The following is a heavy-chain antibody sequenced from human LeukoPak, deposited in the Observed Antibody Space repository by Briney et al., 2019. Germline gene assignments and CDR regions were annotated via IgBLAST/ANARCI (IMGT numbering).Heavy chain of an antibody. CDR3: ARDSGSSWGLSGMDV. J-gene: IGHJ6*04. Sequence: LVKVSCKASGGTFSSYTISWVRQAPGQGLEWMGRIIPILGIANYAQKFQGRVTITADKSTSTAYMELSSLRSEDTAVYYCARDSGSSWGLSGMDVWGKGTTVTVSS. V-gene: IGHV1-69*04. CDR1: GGTFSSYT. D-gene: IGHD6-13*01. CDR2: IIPILGIA.